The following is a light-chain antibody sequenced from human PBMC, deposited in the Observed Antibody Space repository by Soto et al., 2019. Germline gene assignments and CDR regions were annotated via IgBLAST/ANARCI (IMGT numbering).Light chain of an antibody. CDR1: QSVSSY. CDR3: RQLSNWPGT. V-gene: IGKV3-11*01. CDR2: DAS. J-gene: IGKJ1*01. Sequence: EIVLTQSPATLSLSPGERATLSCRASQSVSSYLAWYQQKPGQAPRLLIYDASNGATGIPARFSGSGSGTDFPLTISSLDLEVFAVYYCRQLSNWPGTFAQGTKVEIK.